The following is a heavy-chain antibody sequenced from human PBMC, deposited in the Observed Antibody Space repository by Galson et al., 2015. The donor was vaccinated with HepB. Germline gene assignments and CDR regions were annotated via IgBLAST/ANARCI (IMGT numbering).Heavy chain of an antibody. CDR2: IKSKTDGGTT. CDR3: TTSSGLRITLGYYGMDV. D-gene: IGHD6-6*01. V-gene: IGHV3-15*07. J-gene: IGHJ6*02. Sequence: SLRLSCAASGFTFSNAWMNWVRQAPGKGLEWVGRIKSKTDGGTTDYAAPVKGRFTISRDDSKNTLYLQMNSLKTEDTAVYYCTTSSGLRITLGYYGMDVWGQGTTVTVSS. CDR1: GFTFSNAW.